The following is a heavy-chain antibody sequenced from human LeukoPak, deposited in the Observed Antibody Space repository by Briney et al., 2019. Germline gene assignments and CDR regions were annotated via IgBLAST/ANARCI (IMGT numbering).Heavy chain of an antibody. D-gene: IGHD3-22*01. CDR1: GFTFDDYG. CDR3: AKSDSSGYYYGLGNY. Sequence: GRSLRLSCAASGFTFDDYGMHWVRQAPGKGLEWVSGISWNSGSIGYADSVKGRFTISRDNAKNSLYLQMNSLRAEDTALYYCAKSDSSGYYYGLGNYWGQGTLVTVSS. J-gene: IGHJ4*02. CDR2: ISWNSGSI. V-gene: IGHV3-9*01.